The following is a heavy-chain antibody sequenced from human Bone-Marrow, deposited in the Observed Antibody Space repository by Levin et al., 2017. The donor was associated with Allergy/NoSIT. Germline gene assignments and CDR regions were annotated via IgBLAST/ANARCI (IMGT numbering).Heavy chain of an antibody. V-gene: IGHV4-38-2*02. J-gene: IGHJ6*03. Sequence: KTSETLSLTCAVSGFSISSGHYWGWIRQPPGKGLEWIGSIYHNENTYYNPSLNSRVTISVDTSQNQFSLKLRSVTAADTAVYYCVREECSGGSCHRYYYYMDVWGKGTTVAVSS. D-gene: IGHD2-15*01. CDR3: VREECSGGSCHRYYYYMDV. CDR2: IYHNENT. CDR1: GFSISSGHY.